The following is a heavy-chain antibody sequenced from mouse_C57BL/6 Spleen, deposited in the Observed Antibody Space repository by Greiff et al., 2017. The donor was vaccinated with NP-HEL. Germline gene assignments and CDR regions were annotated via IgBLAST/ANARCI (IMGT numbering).Heavy chain of an antibody. Sequence: EVQLQQSGAELVRPGASVKLSCTASGFNIKDYYMNWVKQRPEQSLEWIGRIDPEDGDTEYAPKFQGKATMTADTSSNTAYLQLSSLTSEDTAVYYGTTEDDCGSSYPGLADWGQGTLVTVAA. V-gene: IGHV14-1*01. J-gene: IGHJ3*01. CDR3: TTEDDCGSSYPGLAD. D-gene: IGHD1-1*01. CDR1: GFNIKDYY. CDR2: IDPEDGDT.